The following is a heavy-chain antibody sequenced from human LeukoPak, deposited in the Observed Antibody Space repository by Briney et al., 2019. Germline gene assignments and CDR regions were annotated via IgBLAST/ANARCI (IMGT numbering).Heavy chain of an antibody. CDR2: IYYSGST. Sequence: SETLSLTCTVSGGSISSSSYYWGWIRQPPGKGLEWIGSIYYSGSTYYNPSLKSRVTISVDTSKNQFSLKLSSVTAADTAVYYCARDYGDSRNYNWFDPWGQGTPVTVSS. CDR1: GGSISSSSYY. D-gene: IGHD4-17*01. V-gene: IGHV4-39*02. CDR3: ARDYGDSRNYNWFDP. J-gene: IGHJ5*02.